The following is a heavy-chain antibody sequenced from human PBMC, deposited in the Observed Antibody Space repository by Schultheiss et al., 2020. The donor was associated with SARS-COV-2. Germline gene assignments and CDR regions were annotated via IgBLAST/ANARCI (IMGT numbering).Heavy chain of an antibody. CDR2: ISSSSSYI. V-gene: IGHV3-21*01. CDR3: ATQGRVPPNKYYYYMDV. J-gene: IGHJ6*03. Sequence: GGSLRLSCAASGFTFNSYSMNWVRQAPGKGLEWVSSISSSSSYIYYADSVKGRFTISRDNAKNSLYLQMNSLRAEDTAVYYCATQGRVPPNKYYYYMDVWGKGTTVTVSS. CDR1: GFTFNSYS. D-gene: IGHD1/OR15-1a*01.